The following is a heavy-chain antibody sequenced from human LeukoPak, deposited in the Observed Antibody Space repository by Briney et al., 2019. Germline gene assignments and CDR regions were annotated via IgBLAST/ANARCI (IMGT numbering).Heavy chain of an antibody. CDR3: ARADGVALPEYFQH. J-gene: IGHJ1*01. CDR1: GGSISSYY. Sequence: SETLSLTCTVSGGSISSYYWSWIRQPPGKGLEWIGYIYYSGSTNYNPSLKSRVTISVDTSKNQFSLRLSSVTAADTAVYYCARADGVALPEYFQHWGQGTLVTVSS. V-gene: IGHV4-59*01. CDR2: IYYSGST. D-gene: IGHD2-15*01.